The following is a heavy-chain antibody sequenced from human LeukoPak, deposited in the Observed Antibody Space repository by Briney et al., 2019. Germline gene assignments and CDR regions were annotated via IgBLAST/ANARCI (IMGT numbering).Heavy chain of an antibody. V-gene: IGHV3-23*01. D-gene: IGHD1-26*01. CDR1: GFTFSSYA. J-gene: IGHJ4*02. CDR3: AKGVRWELPFDY. Sequence: PGGSLRLSCAASGFTFSSYAMSWVRQAPGKGLEWVSAISGSGGRTYYADSVKGRFTISRDNSKNTLYLQMNSLRADDTALYYCAKGVRWELPFDYWGQGALVTVSS. CDR2: ISGSGGRT.